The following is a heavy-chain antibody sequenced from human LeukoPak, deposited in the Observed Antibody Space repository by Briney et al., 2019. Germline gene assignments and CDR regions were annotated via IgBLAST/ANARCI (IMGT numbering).Heavy chain of an antibody. CDR3: ASSSAWKEVYY. Sequence: PGGSLRLSCAASGLTFSNYAMHWVRQAPGKGLEWVAVISFDGNIKYYVDSVKGRFTISRDNSENTLYLQMDNLRPEDTAVYYCASSSAWKEVYYWGQGTLVTVSS. V-gene: IGHV3-30*04. D-gene: IGHD6-25*01. J-gene: IGHJ4*02. CDR2: ISFDGNIK. CDR1: GLTFSNYA.